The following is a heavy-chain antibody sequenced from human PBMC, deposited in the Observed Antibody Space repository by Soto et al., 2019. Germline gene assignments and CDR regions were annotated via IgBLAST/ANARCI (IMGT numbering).Heavy chain of an antibody. CDR3: ARGRTVVVPAAIGHNWFDP. D-gene: IGHD2-2*01. CDR1: GFTCSSYG. J-gene: IGHJ5*02. V-gene: IGHV3-33*01. CDR2: IWYDGSNK. Sequence: QVQLVESGGGVVQPGRSLRLSCAASGFTCSSYGMHWVRQAPGKGLEWVAVIWYDGSNKYYADSVKGRFTISRDNSKNTLYLQMNSLRAEYTAVYYCARGRTVVVPAAIGHNWFDPLGQGTLVTVSS.